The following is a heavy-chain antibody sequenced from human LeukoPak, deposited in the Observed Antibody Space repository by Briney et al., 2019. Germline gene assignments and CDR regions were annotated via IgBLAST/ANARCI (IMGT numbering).Heavy chain of an antibody. D-gene: IGHD6-13*01. CDR3: ATPIAAAGGGLGY. Sequence: GESLKISCKGSGYSFTSYWIGWVRQMPGKGLEWMGIIYPGDSDSRYSPSFQGQVTISADKSISTAYLQWSSLKASDTAMYYCATPIAAAGGGLGYWGQGTLVTVSS. J-gene: IGHJ4*02. CDR2: IYPGDSDS. V-gene: IGHV5-51*01. CDR1: GYSFTSYW.